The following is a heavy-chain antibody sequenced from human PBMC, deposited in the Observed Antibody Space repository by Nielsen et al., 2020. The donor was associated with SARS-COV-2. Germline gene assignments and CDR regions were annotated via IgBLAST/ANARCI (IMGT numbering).Heavy chain of an antibody. CDR2: ISAYNGNT. CDR3: ARREQLIYYYGMDV. D-gene: IGHD3-16*01. CDR1: GYTFTSYG. Sequence: ASVKVSCKASGYTFTSYGISWVRQAPGQGLEWMGWISAYNGNTNYAQKLQGRVTMTTDTSTSTAYMELRSLRSDDTAVYYCARREQLIYYYGMDVWGQGTTVTVSS. J-gene: IGHJ6*02. V-gene: IGHV1-18*01.